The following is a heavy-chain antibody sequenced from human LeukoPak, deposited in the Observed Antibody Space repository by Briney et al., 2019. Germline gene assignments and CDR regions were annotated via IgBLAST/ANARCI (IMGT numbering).Heavy chain of an antibody. D-gene: IGHD3/OR15-3a*01. CDR3: ARDRAALQDWVEFDP. J-gene: IGHJ5*02. V-gene: IGHV3-66*03. CDR1: GFRVTDYY. CDR2: IHDSCEA. Sequence: GGSLRLSCAVSGFRVTDYYMSRVRQALGEGLEWVGIIHDSCEAFYADCVRGRFAISREESENTLYLQMNSLRVEDTAVYFCARDRAALQDWVEFDPWGQGTPVIVSS.